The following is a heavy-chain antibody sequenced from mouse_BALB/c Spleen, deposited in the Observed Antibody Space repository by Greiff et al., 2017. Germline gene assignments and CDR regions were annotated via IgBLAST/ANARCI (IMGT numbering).Heavy chain of an antibody. V-gene: IGHV1-82*01. CDR2: IYPGDGDT. CDR3: ARNYRYDSYAMDY. CDR1: GYAFSSSW. Sequence: QVQLQQSGPELVKPGASVKISCKASGYAFSSSWMNWVKQRPGQGLEWIGRIYPGDGDTNYNGKFKGKATLTADKSSSTAYMQLSSLTSVDSAVYFCARNYRYDSYAMDYWGQGTSVTVSS. D-gene: IGHD2-14*01. J-gene: IGHJ4*01.